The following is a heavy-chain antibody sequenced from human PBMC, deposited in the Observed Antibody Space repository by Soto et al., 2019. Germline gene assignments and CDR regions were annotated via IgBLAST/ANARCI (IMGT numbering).Heavy chain of an antibody. CDR3: VRGVLS. CDR2: IHHSGST. D-gene: IGHD3-10*01. CDR1: GGSISSGGYY. J-gene: IGHJ1*01. Sequence: QVQLQESGPGLVKASQILSLTCNVSGGSISSGGYYWTWIRQHPGKGLEWIGNIHHSGSTFYNPSLKSRVSISVDTSKNQFSLKLSSVTAADTAVYFCVRGVLSWGQGTLVTVS. V-gene: IGHV4-31*03.